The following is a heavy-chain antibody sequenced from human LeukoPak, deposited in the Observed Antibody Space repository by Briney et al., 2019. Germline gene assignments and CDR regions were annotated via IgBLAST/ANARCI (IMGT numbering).Heavy chain of an antibody. Sequence: GGSLRLSCAASGFTFSSYSMNWVRQAPGKGLEWVSYISSSSSTIYYADSVKGRFTISRDNAKNSLYLQMNSLRAEDTAVYHCARDRYYDSSGYYLGVGYWGQGTLVTVSS. CDR3: ARDRYYDSSGYYLGVGY. D-gene: IGHD3-22*01. CDR1: GFTFSSYS. V-gene: IGHV3-48*01. J-gene: IGHJ4*02. CDR2: ISSSSSTI.